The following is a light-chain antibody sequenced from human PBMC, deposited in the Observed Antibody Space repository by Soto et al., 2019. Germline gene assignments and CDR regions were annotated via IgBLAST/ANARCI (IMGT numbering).Light chain of an antibody. Sequence: ATQMTQSPSSLSAPEVARLTITYRASRDIGSDLSWYQQKPGKVPTRLIYAASNLQSGVPSRFRGSRSGTEFTLTVSSLQPEDFATYYCLQDHDDSWTFGQGTKVDIK. J-gene: IGKJ1*01. CDR1: RDIGSD. V-gene: IGKV1-6*01. CDR2: AAS. CDR3: LQDHDDSWT.